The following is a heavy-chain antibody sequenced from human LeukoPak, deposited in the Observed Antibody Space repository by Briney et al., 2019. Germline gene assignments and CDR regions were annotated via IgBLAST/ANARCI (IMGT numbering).Heavy chain of an antibody. CDR2: ITGSDDRT. CDR1: GFTFSSDA. Sequence: PGGSLRLSCAASGFTFSSDAMTWVRQAPGEGLAWVSTITGSDDRTYYADSVKGRFTISRDNSKNTLYLQMNSLRAEDTAVYYCAGILGYCSGGSCPIKDYWGQGTLVTVSS. V-gene: IGHV3-23*01. D-gene: IGHD2-15*01. J-gene: IGHJ4*02. CDR3: AGILGYCSGGSCPIKDY.